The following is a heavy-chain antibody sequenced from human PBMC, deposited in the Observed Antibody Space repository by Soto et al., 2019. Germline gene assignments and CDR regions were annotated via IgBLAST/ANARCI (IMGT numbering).Heavy chain of an antibody. CDR2: IYPGDSDT. J-gene: IGHJ6*02. Sequence: GESLKISCKGSGYSFTSYWIGWVRQMPGKGLEWMGIIYPGDSDTRYSPSFQGQVTISADKSISTAYLQWSSLKASDTAMYYCARHPPSERYSSGYYYYYGMDVWGQGTTVTVSS. CDR1: GYSFTSYW. CDR3: ARHPPSERYSSGYYYYYGMDV. V-gene: IGHV5-51*01. D-gene: IGHD6-19*01.